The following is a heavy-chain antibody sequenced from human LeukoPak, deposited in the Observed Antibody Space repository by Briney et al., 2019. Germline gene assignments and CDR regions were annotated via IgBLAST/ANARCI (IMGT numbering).Heavy chain of an antibody. CDR2: ISGSGDDT. D-gene: IGHD3-10*01. J-gene: IGHJ4*02. Sequence: GGSLRLSCSASGFTFSSYVMTWVRQAPGQGLEWVSAISGSGDDTYYADSVKGRFTISRDNSKNTLYLQTNSLRAEDTAVYYCAKKEAMIRGVPYYYDFWGQGPWSPSPQ. CDR3: AKKEAMIRGVPYYYDF. V-gene: IGHV3-23*01. CDR1: GFTFSSYV.